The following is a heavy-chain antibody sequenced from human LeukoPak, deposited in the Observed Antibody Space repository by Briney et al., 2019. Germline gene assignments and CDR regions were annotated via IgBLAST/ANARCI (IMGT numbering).Heavy chain of an antibody. J-gene: IGHJ4*02. CDR1: GFTFSSYA. D-gene: IGHD3-10*01. CDR3: ANFPYMVRGVISDC. Sequence: GGSLRLSCAASGFTFSSYAMSWVRQAPGKGLEWFSAISGSGGSTYYADSVKGRFTISRDNSKNTLYLQMNSLRAEDTAVYYCANFPYMVRGVISDCWGQGTLVTVSS. CDR2: ISGSGGST. V-gene: IGHV3-23*01.